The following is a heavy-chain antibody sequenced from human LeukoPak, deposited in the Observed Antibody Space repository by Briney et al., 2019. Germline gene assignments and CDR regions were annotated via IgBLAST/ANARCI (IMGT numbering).Heavy chain of an antibody. V-gene: IGHV3-7*05. CDR2: IKQDGSEK. CDR1: GFTFSSHW. D-gene: IGHD6-13*01. CDR3: ASIAAADYYFDY. J-gene: IGHJ4*02. Sequence: GGSLRLSCAASGFTFSSHWMSWVRQAPGKGLEWVANIKQDGSEKYYVDSVKGRFTISRDNAKNSLYLQMNSLRAEDTAVYYCASIAAADYYFDYWGQGTLVTVSS.